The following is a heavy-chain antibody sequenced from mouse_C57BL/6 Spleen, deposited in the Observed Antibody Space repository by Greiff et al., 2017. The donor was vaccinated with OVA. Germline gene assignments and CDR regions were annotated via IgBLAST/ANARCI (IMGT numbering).Heavy chain of an antibody. V-gene: IGHV6-3*01. D-gene: IGHD1-1*01. Sequence: EVQLQESGGGLVQPGGSMKLSCVASGFTFSNYWMNWVRQSPEKGLEWVAQIRLKSDNYATHYAESVKGRFTISRDDSKSSVYLQMNNLRAEDTGIYYCTGGGSSYLYWYFDVWGTGTTVTVSS. CDR1: GFTFSNYW. CDR3: TGGGSSYLYWYFDV. J-gene: IGHJ1*03. CDR2: IRLKSDNYAT.